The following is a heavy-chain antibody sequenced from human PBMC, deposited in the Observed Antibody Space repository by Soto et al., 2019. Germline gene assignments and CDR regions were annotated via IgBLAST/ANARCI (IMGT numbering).Heavy chain of an antibody. CDR3: ARRRWYYDSRGTFGGYFDY. CDR2: IYPGDSDT. J-gene: IGHJ4*02. D-gene: IGHD3-22*01. Sequence: EVQLVQSGAEVKKPGESLKISCKGSGYSFTSYWIGWLRQMPGKGLEWMGIIYPGDSDTRYSPSFQGQVTISADKSISTAYLQWSSLKASDPAMYYCARRRWYYDSRGTFGGYFDYWGQGTLVTVSS. CDR1: GYSFTSYW. V-gene: IGHV5-51*01.